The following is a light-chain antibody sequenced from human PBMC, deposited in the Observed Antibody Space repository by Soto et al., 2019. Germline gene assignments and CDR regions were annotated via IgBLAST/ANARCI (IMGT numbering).Light chain of an antibody. CDR3: SSYTSSSTFYV. Sequence: QSVLTQPASVSGSPGQSITISCTGTSSDVGGSNYVSWYQQHPGKAPKLMIYEVSHRPSGVSNRFSGSQSGNTASLTISGLQAEDDADYYCSSYTSSSTFYVFGTGTKVTVL. CDR2: EVS. J-gene: IGLJ1*01. V-gene: IGLV2-14*01. CDR1: SSDVGGSNY.